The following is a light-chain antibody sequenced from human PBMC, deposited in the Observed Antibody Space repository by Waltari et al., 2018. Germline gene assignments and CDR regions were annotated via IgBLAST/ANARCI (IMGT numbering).Light chain of an antibody. CDR3: ASRGASKV. CDR2: EVS. V-gene: IGLV2-8*01. CDR1: SRDVGAYQY. Sequence: QSALTQPPSASGSPGQSVTISCTGTSRDVGAYQYVPWYQQHPGKAPKLLIYEVSKRASGVPDRFSGSKSGNTASLTVSGLQAEDEADYYCASRGASKVFGGGTKLTVL. J-gene: IGLJ2*01.